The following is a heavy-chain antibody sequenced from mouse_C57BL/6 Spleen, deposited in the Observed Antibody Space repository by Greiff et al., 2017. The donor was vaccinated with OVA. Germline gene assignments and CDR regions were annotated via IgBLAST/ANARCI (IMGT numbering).Heavy chain of an antibody. CDR2: IYPGDGDT. CDR3: ARYYCSSSCYFDY. CDR1: GYAFSSYW. D-gene: IGHD1-1*01. J-gene: IGHJ2*01. V-gene: IGHV1-82*01. Sequence: VQLVESGAELVKPGASVKLSCKASGYAFSSYWMTWVKQRPGKGLEWIGRIYPGDGDTYYNEKFKGKATLTADKSSSTAYMQLSSLTSEDSAVYFWARYYCSSSCYFDYWGQGTTLTVSS.